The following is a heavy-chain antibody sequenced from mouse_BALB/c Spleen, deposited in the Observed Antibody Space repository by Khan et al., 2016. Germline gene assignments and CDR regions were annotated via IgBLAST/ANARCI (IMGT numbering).Heavy chain of an antibody. CDR3: KAIYYGKYIYVDD. CDR2: IDPENGAT. V-gene: IGHV14-4*02. D-gene: IGHD2-1*01. J-gene: IGHJ2*01. CDR1: GFNIKDYY. Sequence: EVQLQESGAELVRSGASVRLSCTASGFNIKDYYIHWVKQRPEQGLEWIGWIDPENGATEYAPKFQGKATMTADTSSTTAYLQLNRLTSEDTAVYYCKAIYYGKYIYVDDWGQGTTSTVSA.